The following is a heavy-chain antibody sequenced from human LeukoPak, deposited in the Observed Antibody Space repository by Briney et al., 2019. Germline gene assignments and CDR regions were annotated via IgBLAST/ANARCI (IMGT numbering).Heavy chain of an antibody. J-gene: IGHJ2*01. CDR2: INSSGSA. CDR1: GGSFSSYY. D-gene: IGHD4-23*01. V-gene: IGHV4-34*01. CDR3: ARGTRTVITPGGRYFDL. Sequence: SETLSLTCTVYGGSFSSYYWSWIRQPPGKGLEWIGEINSSGSANYTPSLKSRATISADKSKNQFSLKLSSVTAADTAVFYCARGTRTVITPGGRYFDLWGRGTLVTVSS.